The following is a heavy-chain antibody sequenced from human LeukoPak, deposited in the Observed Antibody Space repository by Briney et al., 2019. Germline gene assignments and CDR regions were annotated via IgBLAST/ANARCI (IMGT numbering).Heavy chain of an antibody. Sequence: ASVKVSCKASGYTFTSYDINWVRQATGQGLEWMGWMNPNSGNTGYAQKFQGRVTITRNTSISTAYMELSSLRSDDTAVYYCAISGYEYSDYWGQGTLVTVSS. CDR1: GYTFTSYD. J-gene: IGHJ4*02. CDR2: MNPNSGNT. D-gene: IGHD5-12*01. CDR3: AISGYEYSDY. V-gene: IGHV1-8*03.